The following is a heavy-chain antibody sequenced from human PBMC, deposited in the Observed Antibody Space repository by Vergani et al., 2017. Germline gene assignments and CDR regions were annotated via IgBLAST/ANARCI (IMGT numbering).Heavy chain of an antibody. CDR2: IGYDGRIK. J-gene: IGHJ4*02. V-gene: IGHV3-30*02. Sequence: QVQLVETGGGVVQPGGSLRLYCATSGFSFNTYGAHWVRQAPGKGLEWVAFIGYDGRIKYNVDSVKGRFTISRDTSKKTLSLQMRSLRADDTAVYYCAKDGRENSDYGYVDHRGQGTLVAVSS. D-gene: IGHD4-17*01. CDR3: AKDGRENSDYGYVDH. CDR1: GFSFNTYG.